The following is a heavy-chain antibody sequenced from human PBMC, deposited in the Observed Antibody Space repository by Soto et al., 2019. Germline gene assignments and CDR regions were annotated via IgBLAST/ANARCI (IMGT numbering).Heavy chain of an antibody. CDR3: ARLLAAAGTFNYYYMDV. V-gene: IGHV5-51*01. CDR1: GYSFTSYW. CDR2: IYPGDSDT. D-gene: IGHD6-13*01. J-gene: IGHJ6*03. Sequence: PGGSLKISCKGSGYSFTSYWIGWVRQMPGKGLEWMGIIYPGDSDTRYSPSFQGQVTISADKSISTAYLQWSSLKASDTAMYYCARLLAAAGTFNYYYMDVWGKGTTVTVSS.